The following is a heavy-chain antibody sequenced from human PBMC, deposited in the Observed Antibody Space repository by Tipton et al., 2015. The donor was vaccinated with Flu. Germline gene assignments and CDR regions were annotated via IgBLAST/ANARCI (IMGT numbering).Heavy chain of an antibody. J-gene: IGHJ3*02. CDR3: AREAYVNDDYYNPQKNDVFDI. CDR1: GFTVSSNY. V-gene: IGHV3-53*01. CDR2: IYSDGTT. Sequence: QLVQSGGGLIRPGGSLRLSCAASGFTVSSNYLSWVRQAPGKGLEWVSVIYSDGTTYYADSVKGRFTISRDNSKNTLYLQINTLRADDTAVYFCAREAYVNDDYYNPQKNDVFDIWGQGTMVTVSS. D-gene: IGHD3-10*02.